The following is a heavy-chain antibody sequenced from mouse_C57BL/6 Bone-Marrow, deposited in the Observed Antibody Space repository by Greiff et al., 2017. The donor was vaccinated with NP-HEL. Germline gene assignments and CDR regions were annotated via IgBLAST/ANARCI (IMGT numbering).Heavy chain of an antibody. CDR1: GYTFTSYW. D-gene: IGHD1-1*01. J-gene: IGHJ1*03. CDR3: AREAFYCFASRYLDYYV. CDR2: INPSSGDN. Sequence: VQLQQSGAELAQPGASVKLSCKASGYTFTSYWMHWVKQRPGQGLEWIGYINPSSGDNKYNQKFKDKATLTADKSYSTAYMQMSSLTYVDSAVYYSAREAFYCFASRYLDYYVWGTAPTVSVSS. V-gene: IGHV1-7*01.